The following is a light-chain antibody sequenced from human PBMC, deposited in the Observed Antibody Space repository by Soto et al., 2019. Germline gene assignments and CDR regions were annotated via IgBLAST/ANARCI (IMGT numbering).Light chain of an antibody. J-gene: IGLJ1*01. Sequence: QSALTQPASVSGSPGQSITISCTGTSSDVGGYNYVSWYQQHPGKAPKLMIYDVSNRPSGVSNRFSGSKSSNTASLTISGLQAEDEADYYCNSYTTSSTCVFGTGTKVTVL. CDR3: NSYTTSSTCV. CDR1: SSDVGGYNY. V-gene: IGLV2-14*01. CDR2: DVS.